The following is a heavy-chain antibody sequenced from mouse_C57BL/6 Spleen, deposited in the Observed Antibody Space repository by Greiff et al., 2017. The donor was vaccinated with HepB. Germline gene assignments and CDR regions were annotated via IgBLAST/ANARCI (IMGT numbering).Heavy chain of an antibody. V-gene: IGHV3-6*01. D-gene: IGHD2-4*01. Sequence: EVKLMESGPGLVKPSQSLSLTCSVTGYSITSGYYWNWIRQFPGNKLEWMGYISYDGSNNYNPSLKNRISITRDTSKNQFFLKLNSVTTEDTATYYCARGKIYYDYDEEAYYFDYWGQGTTLTVSS. J-gene: IGHJ2*01. CDR3: ARGKIYYDYDEEAYYFDY. CDR1: GYSITSGYY. CDR2: ISYDGSN.